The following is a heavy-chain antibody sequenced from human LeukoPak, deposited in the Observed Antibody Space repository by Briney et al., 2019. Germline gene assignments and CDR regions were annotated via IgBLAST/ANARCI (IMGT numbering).Heavy chain of an antibody. D-gene: IGHD5-12*01. CDR2: ISSTSSDI. CDR3: AKGLFSGYDKYLDS. Sequence: KPGGSLRLSCVASGFAFETYTMNWVRQAPGKGLEWVSCISSTSSDINYADSVRDRFTISRDNAKNSLFLQMDSLRVEHTAVYSCAKGLFSGYDKYLDSWGQGTLVTVSS. CDR1: GFAFETYT. V-gene: IGHV3-21*04. J-gene: IGHJ4*02.